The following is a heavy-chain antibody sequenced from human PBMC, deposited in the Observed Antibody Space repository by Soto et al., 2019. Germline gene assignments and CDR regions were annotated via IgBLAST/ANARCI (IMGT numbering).Heavy chain of an antibody. D-gene: IGHD3-22*01. CDR3: ARYSSDYPYFFHS. CDR1: GGSISSYY. V-gene: IGHV4-59*01. J-gene: IGHJ4*02. CDR2: ISYSGST. Sequence: SETLSLTCTVSGGSISSYYWSWIRQPPGKGLEWIGYISYSGSTNYSPSLKSRVTISVDTSKNQFSLNLSSVTAADTAVYYCARYSSDYPYFFHSWCQGTLVTVSA.